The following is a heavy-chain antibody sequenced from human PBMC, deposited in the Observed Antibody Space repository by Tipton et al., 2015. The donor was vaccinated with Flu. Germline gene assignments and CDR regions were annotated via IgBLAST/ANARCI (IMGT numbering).Heavy chain of an antibody. CDR3: ARGSGSGTYVIFDF. V-gene: IGHV4-4*07. D-gene: IGHD3-10*01. Sequence: TLSLTCTVSGGSISSYYWSWIRQPAGKGLEWIGRIYSSGSTNYNPSLKGRVTMSVDTSKNQFSLKLSSVTAAATAVYYCARGSGSGTYVIFDFWGQGKLVTVAS. J-gene: IGHJ4*02. CDR1: GGSISSYY. CDR2: IYSSGST.